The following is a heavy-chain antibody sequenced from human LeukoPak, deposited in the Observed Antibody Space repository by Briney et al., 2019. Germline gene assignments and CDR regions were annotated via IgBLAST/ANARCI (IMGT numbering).Heavy chain of an antibody. V-gene: IGHV3-30*04. CDR2: ISYDGSNK. J-gene: IGHJ3*02. CDR3: ASKYGVSYAFDI. CDR1: GFTFSSYA. Sequence: PGRSLRLSCAASGFTFSSYAMRWVRQAPGKGLEWVAVISYDGSNKHYADSVKGRFTISRDNSKNTLYLQMNSLRAEDTAVYYCASKYGVSYAFDIWGQGTMVTVSS. D-gene: IGHD3-3*01.